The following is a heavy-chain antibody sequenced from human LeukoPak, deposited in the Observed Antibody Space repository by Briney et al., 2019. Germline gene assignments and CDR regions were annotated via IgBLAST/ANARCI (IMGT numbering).Heavy chain of an antibody. CDR2: TYYGSNWHN. D-gene: IGHD5-24*01. V-gene: IGHV6-1*01. CDR1: GDSVSNNNGG. CDR3: SRGWLQQGFDY. Sequence: SQTLPLTCAISGDSVSNNNGGWNWIKQSPSGRLEWLRRTYYGSNWHNDYSVSVKSRITINPDTSKNQFSLQLSSVTPDDTAVYYCSRGWLQQGFDYWGQGTLVTVSS. J-gene: IGHJ4*02.